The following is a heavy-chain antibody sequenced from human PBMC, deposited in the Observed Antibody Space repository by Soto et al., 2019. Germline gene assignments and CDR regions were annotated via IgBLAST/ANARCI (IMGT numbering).Heavy chain of an antibody. J-gene: IGHJ5*02. V-gene: IGHV3-33*01. D-gene: IGHD4-4*01. CDR3: ARDGRVTRLRKSNWFDP. Sequence: GGSLRLSCAASGFTFSSYGMHWVRQAPGKGLEWVAVIWYDGSNKYYADSVKGRFTISRDNSKNTLYLQMNSLRAEDTAVYYCARDGRVTRLRKSNWFDPWGQGTLVTVSS. CDR1: GFTFSSYG. CDR2: IWYDGSNK.